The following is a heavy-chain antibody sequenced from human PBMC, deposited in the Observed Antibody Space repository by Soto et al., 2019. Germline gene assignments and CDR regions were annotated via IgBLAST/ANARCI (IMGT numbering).Heavy chain of an antibody. CDR2: ISYDGSNK. V-gene: IGHV3-30*18. CDR1: GFTFSSYG. D-gene: IGHD5-18*01. J-gene: IGHJ6*02. CDR3: AKEIAMAHYYYFGMDV. Sequence: LRLSCAASGFTFSSYGMHWVRQAPGKGLEWVAVISYDGSNKYYADSVKGRFTISRDNSKNTLYLQMNSLRAEDTAVYYCAKEIAMAHYYYFGMDVWGQGTTVTVSS.